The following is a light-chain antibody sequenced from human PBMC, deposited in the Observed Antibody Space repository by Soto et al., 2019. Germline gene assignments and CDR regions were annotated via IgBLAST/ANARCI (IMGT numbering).Light chain of an antibody. Sequence: EIVLTQSPSPLSLSPGERATLSCRASQSASSSYLAWYQQKPGQAPRLLIYGASSRATGIPDRFSGSGSGTDLTLISSRVEPEDFAVYYCHQYGSSPSYTFGQGTRLEMK. CDR1: QSASSSY. CDR3: HQYGSSPSYT. V-gene: IGKV3-20*01. CDR2: GAS. J-gene: IGKJ2*01.